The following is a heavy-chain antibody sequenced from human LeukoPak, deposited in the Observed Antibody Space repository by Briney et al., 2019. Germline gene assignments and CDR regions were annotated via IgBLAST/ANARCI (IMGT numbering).Heavy chain of an antibody. V-gene: IGHV4-59*02. D-gene: IGHD5-12*01. CDR3: ARAPMTITTSAFPDAFDF. Sequence: SETLSLTCTVSGDSVSGHYWSWIRQTPGKGLEWIGYVSYSGGTNYNPSLKRRVSISLDTSKNQFSLKLSSPAAADPAVYYCARAPMTITTSAFPDAFDFWGQGTMVTVSS. J-gene: IGHJ3*01. CDR2: VSYSGGT. CDR1: GDSVSGHY.